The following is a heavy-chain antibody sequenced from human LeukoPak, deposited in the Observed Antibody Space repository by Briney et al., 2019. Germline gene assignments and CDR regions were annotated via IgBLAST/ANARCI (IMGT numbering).Heavy chain of an antibody. J-gene: IGHJ4*02. CDR3: ARDQCSGGSCYLVDY. CDR2: ISYDGSNK. Sequence: PGGSLRLSCAASGFTFSSYAMPWVRQAPGKGLEWVAVISYDGSNKYYADSVKGRFTISRDNSKNTLYLQMNSLRAEDTAVYYCARDQCSGGSCYLVDYWGQGTLVTVSS. D-gene: IGHD2-15*01. V-gene: IGHV3-30*04. CDR1: GFTFSSYA.